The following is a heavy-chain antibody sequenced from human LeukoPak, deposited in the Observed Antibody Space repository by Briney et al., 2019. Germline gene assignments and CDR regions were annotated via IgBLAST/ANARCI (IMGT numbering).Heavy chain of an antibody. Sequence: ASVKVSCKVSGYTLTELSMHWVRQAPGKGLEWMGGFDPEDGETIYAQKFPGRVTMTEDTSTDTAYMELSSLRSEDTAVYYCATSTNTAMVTDFDYWGQGTLVTVSS. V-gene: IGHV1-24*01. J-gene: IGHJ4*02. CDR1: GYTLTELS. CDR3: ATSTNTAMVTDFDY. D-gene: IGHD5-18*01. CDR2: FDPEDGET.